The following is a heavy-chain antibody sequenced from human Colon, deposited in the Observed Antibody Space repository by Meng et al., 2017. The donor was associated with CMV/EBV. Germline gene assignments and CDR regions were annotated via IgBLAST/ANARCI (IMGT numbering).Heavy chain of an antibody. CDR2: INSFNAFT. CDR1: GYTFDNYG. J-gene: IGHJ4*01. D-gene: IGHD3-3*01. CDR3: ARTYFGMVVVTLDI. V-gene: IGHV1-18*01. Sequence: ASVKVSCKTSGYTFDNYGFTWVRQAPGQGLEYVGWINSFNAFTNYTQKLQGRVTLTTDTSTSTAYLELRSLRSDDPAIYYCARTYFGMVVVTLDIWGQGTLVTVSS.